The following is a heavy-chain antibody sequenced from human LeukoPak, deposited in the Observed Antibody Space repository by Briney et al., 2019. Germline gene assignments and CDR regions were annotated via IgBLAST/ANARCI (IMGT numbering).Heavy chain of an antibody. CDR1: GYTFTGYY. CDR2: INPNSGGT. CDR3: ARAFYGSGSYDWFDP. D-gene: IGHD3-10*01. Sequence: GASVKVSCKASGYTFTGYYMHWVRQAPGQGLEWMGWINPNSGGTNYAQKFQGRVTMTRDTSISTAYMELSRLRSDDTVVYYCARAFYGSGSYDWFDPWGQGTLVTVSS. J-gene: IGHJ5*02. V-gene: IGHV1-2*02.